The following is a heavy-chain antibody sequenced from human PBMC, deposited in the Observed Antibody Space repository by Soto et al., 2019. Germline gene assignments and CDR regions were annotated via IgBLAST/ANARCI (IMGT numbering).Heavy chain of an antibody. CDR1: GYTPTNYD. V-gene: IGHV1-18*01. J-gene: IGHJ4*02. CDR2: ISAYNGNT. CDR3: ARGLYRRGTYSAVDN. Sequence: QVPLVQSGPEVKKPGASVKVSCKTSGYTPTNYDIGWVRQAPGQGLEYMGWISAYNGNTNYARKHQDRVTLTTDTSTRTAYMELRSLQSDDTAIYYCARGLYRRGTYSAVDNWGQGTLVTVSS. D-gene: IGHD1-26*01.